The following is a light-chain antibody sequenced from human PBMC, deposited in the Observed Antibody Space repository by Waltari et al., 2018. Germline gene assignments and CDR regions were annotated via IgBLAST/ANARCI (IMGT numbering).Light chain of an antibody. CDR1: QSVSIN. Sequence: EIVLTQSPATLSVSPGERAILSCTASQSVSINVAWYQQKPGQAPRLLLYGASTRGTGIPARFSGSGSGTEFTLTISSLQSEDFAIYYCQEYDSWPPPFGQGTRVEIK. V-gene: IGKV3-15*01. CDR3: QEYDSWPPP. J-gene: IGKJ1*01. CDR2: GAS.